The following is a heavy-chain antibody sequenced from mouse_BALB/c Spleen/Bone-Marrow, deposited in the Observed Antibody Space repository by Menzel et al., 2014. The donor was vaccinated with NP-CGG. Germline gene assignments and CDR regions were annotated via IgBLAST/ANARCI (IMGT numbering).Heavy chain of an antibody. J-gene: IGHJ4*01. Sequence: VMLVESGPGLVAPSQSLSITCTVSGFSLTSNGVHWVRQPPGKGLEWLGVIWAGGSTNYNSALMSRLSISKDNSKRQVFLKTNSLQNDGTAMYYCARVAMDYWGQGTSVTVSS. V-gene: IGHV2-9*02. CDR2: IWAGGST. CDR1: GFSLTSNG. CDR3: ARVAMDY.